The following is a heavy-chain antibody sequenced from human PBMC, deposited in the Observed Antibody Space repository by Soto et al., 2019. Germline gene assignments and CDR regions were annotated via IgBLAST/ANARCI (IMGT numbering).Heavy chain of an antibody. J-gene: IGHJ5*02. CDR1: GGSFSGYY. V-gene: IGHV4-34*01. Sequence: KTSETLSLTCAVYGGSFSGYYWSWIRQPPGKGLEWIGEINHSGSTNYNPSLKSRVTISVDTSKNQFSLKLSSVTAADTAVYYCARGLFWSGPGSYSSGWYMSDTTPWFDPWGQGTLVTVSS. CDR2: INHSGST. D-gene: IGHD6-19*01. CDR3: ARGLFWSGPGSYSSGWYMSDTTPWFDP.